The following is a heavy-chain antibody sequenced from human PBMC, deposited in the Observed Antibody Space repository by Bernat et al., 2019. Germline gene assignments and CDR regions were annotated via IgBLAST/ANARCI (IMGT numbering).Heavy chain of an antibody. D-gene: IGHD4-17*01. Sequence: QVQLVQSGAEVKKPGASVKVSCKASGYTFTGYYMHWVRQAPGQGLEWMGWINPNSGGTNYAQKFQGRVTMTRDTSISTAYMELSRLRSDDTAVYYCARDPGSTTVTTLDAFDIWGQGTMVTVSS. V-gene: IGHV1-2*02. J-gene: IGHJ3*02. CDR2: INPNSGGT. CDR1: GYTFTGYY. CDR3: ARDPGSTTVTTLDAFDI.